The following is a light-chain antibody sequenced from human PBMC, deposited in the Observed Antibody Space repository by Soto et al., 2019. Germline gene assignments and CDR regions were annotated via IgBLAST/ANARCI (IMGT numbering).Light chain of an antibody. CDR2: AAT. Sequence: DIQMTQSPSSVSASVGDRVTITCRASQGLSSWLAWYQQRPGKAPKLLIYAATILHTGVPSRFVVSGSATDFTLTITSLQPEDFATYYCQQGYNFPLTFGGGTRVEIK. J-gene: IGKJ4*01. V-gene: IGKV1D-12*01. CDR3: QQGYNFPLT. CDR1: QGLSSW.